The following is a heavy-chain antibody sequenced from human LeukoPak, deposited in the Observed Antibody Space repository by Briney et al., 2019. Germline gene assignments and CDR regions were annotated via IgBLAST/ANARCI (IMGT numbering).Heavy chain of an antibody. J-gene: IGHJ3*02. CDR3: ARAYGDYPPDAFDI. D-gene: IGHD4-17*01. Sequence: GGSLRLSCAASGFTFSSYAMYWVRQAPGKGLEWVAVISYDGSNKYYADSVKGRFTISRDNSKNTLYLQMNSLRAEDTAVYYCARAYGDYPPDAFDIWGQGTMVTVSS. CDR2: ISYDGSNK. V-gene: IGHV3-30-3*01. CDR1: GFTFSSYA.